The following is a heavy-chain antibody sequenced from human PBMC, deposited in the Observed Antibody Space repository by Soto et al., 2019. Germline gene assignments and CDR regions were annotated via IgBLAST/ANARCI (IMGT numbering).Heavy chain of an antibody. CDR3: ARYITIFGVVPGY. V-gene: IGHV3-48*02. CDR1: GFTFSSYS. CDR2: ISSSSSTI. J-gene: IGHJ4*02. D-gene: IGHD3-3*01. Sequence: GGSLRLSCAASGFTFSSYSMNWVRQAPGKGLEWVSYISSSSSTIYYADSVKGRFTISRDNAKNSLKLQMNNLRDDDTAMYYCARYITIFGVVPGYWGQGTLVTVSS.